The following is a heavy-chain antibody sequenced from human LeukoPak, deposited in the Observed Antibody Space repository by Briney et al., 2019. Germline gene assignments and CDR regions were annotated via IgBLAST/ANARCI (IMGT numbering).Heavy chain of an antibody. Sequence: SGGSLRLSCAASGFTLSTYWMHWVRQAPGKGLVWVSRINPDGSTTTYADSVEGRFTISRDNAKNTLYLQMSSLRAEDTAVYYCARAWEGSPYAFDIWGQGTMVTVSS. D-gene: IGHD1-26*01. CDR1: GFTLSTYW. CDR2: INPDGSTT. CDR3: ARAWEGSPYAFDI. J-gene: IGHJ3*02. V-gene: IGHV3-74*01.